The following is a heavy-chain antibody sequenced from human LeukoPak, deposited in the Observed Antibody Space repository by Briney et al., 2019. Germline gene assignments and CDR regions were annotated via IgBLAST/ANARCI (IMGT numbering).Heavy chain of an antibody. Sequence: PGGSLRLSCAASGLTFRTYAMSWVRQAPGKGLEWVSSISSSSRYIYYADSVKGRFTISRDNAKNSLYLQMNSLRAEDTAVYYCARDANPLYCSGGSCQVDYWGQGTLVTVSS. CDR1: GLTFRTYA. D-gene: IGHD2-15*01. CDR3: ARDANPLYCSGGSCQVDY. J-gene: IGHJ4*02. CDR2: ISSSSRYI. V-gene: IGHV3-21*01.